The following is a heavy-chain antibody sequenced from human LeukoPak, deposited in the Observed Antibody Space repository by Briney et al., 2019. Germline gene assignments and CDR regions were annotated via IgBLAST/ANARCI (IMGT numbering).Heavy chain of an antibody. CDR3: AREDYGGKPEAFDI. J-gene: IGHJ3*02. CDR2: INPNSGGT. V-gene: IGHV1-2*02. Sequence: ASVKVSCKASGYTFTGYYMHWVRQAPGQGLEWMGWINPNSGGTNYAQKFQGRVTMTRDTSISTAYMELSRLRSDDTAVYYCAREDYGGKPEAFDIWGQGTMVTVSS. D-gene: IGHD4-23*01. CDR1: GYTFTGYY.